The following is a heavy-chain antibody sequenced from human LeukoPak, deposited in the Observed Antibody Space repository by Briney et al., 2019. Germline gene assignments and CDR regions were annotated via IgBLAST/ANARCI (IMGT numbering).Heavy chain of an antibody. CDR2: IYHSGST. J-gene: IGHJ4*02. V-gene: IGHV4-38-2*01. Sequence: SGAPSLPFAGSGFPLSRGYYWGLVPQPPGKGVEGVGSIYHSGSTYYNPSLKSRVTISVDTSKNQFSLKLSSVTAADTAVYYCARRGRGYSYGYRIFDYWGQGTLVTVSS. D-gene: IGHD5-18*01. CDR3: ARRGRGYSYGYRIFDY. CDR1: GFPLSRGYY.